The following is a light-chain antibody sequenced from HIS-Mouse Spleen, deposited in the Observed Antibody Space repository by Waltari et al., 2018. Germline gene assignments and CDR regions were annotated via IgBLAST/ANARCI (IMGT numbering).Light chain of an antibody. Sequence: SYELTQPPSVSVSPGQTASITCPGDKLGDKYACWYQHKPGQSPVLVIYQDSKRPSGIPERFSGSNSGNTATLTISGTQAMDEADYYCQAWDSSTAVFGGGTKLTVL. CDR1: KLGDKY. CDR2: QDS. J-gene: IGLJ2*01. CDR3: QAWDSSTAV. V-gene: IGLV3-1*01.